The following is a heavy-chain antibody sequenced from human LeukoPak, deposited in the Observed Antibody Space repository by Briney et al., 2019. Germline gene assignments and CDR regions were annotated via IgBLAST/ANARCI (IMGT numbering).Heavy chain of an antibody. J-gene: IGHJ6*02. CDR2: SRNKASSYTT. CDR1: GFKFSDYY. Sequence: GGSQRLSCAASGFKFSDYYIDWVRQAPGKGLEWVGRSRNKASSYTTEYAASVEGRFTISRDVSESSLYLQMNSLRTEDTAVYYCGRIAINENNGMDVWGQGTTVTVSS. D-gene: IGHD1/OR15-1a*01. CDR3: GRIAINENNGMDV. V-gene: IGHV3-72*01.